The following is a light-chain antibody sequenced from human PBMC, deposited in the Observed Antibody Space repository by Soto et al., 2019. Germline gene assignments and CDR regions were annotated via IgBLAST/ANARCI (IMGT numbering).Light chain of an antibody. J-gene: IGLJ1*01. CDR1: SGHSSYI. CDR3: ETWDSNTYV. CDR2: LEGSGSY. V-gene: IGLV4-60*02. Sequence: QLVLTQSSSASASLGSSVSLTCTLSSGHSSYIIAWHQQQPGKAPRYLMKLEGSGSYNKGSGVHDRFSGSSSGADRYLTISNLQFEDEADYYCETWDSNTYVFGTGTKLTVL.